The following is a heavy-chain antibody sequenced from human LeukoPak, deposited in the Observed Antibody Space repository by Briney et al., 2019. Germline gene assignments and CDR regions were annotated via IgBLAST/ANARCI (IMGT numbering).Heavy chain of an antibody. Sequence: SETLSLTCAVSGGSISSYYWSWIRQPPGKGLEWIGYIYYSGSTNYNPSLKSRVTISVDTSKNQFSLKLSSVTAADTAVYYCARDGEYCSSTSCFDAFDIWGQGTMVTVSS. V-gene: IGHV4-59*01. CDR3: ARDGEYCSSTSCFDAFDI. CDR1: GGSISSYY. J-gene: IGHJ3*02. D-gene: IGHD2-2*01. CDR2: IYYSGST.